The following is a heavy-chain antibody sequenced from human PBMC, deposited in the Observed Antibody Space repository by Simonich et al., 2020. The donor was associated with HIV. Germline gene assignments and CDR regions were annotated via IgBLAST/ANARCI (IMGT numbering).Heavy chain of an antibody. CDR2: VYPNSGGT. D-gene: IGHD1-26*01. V-gene: IGHV1-2*06. J-gene: IGHJ3*02. CDR1: GYTFTDYN. Sequence: QVQLVQSGAEVKKPGASVKVSCKASGYTFTDYNIHWVRQAPGQGLEWMGRVYPNSGGTDYPQKFQGRVTMTRDKSITTAYMELSRLRSDDTAFYYCATHGPGSYSSALDIWGQGTMVTVSS. CDR3: ATHGPGSYSSALDI.